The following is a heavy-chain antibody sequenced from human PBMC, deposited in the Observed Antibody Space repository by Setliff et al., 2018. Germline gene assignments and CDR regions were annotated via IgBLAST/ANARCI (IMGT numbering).Heavy chain of an antibody. V-gene: IGHV4-39*07. J-gene: IGHJ2*01. CDR3: ARNPDFLQYSFDL. D-gene: IGHD5-12*01. CDR1: GGSISNSTFY. Sequence: SETLSLTCTVSGGSISNSTFYWGWIRQPPGKGLEWIGSINYYGSIFDDGTTYSPYHNPSLKSRATISIDTSKSQFSLKLSSMTAADTALYYCARNPDFLQYSFDLWGRGTLVTVSS. CDR2: INYYGSIFDDGTTYSP.